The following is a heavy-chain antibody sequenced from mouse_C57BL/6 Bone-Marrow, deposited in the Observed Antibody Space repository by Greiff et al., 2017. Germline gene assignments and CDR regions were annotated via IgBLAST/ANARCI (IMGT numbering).Heavy chain of an antibody. V-gene: IGHV2-2*01. CDR1: GFSLTSYG. Sequence: VKLVESGPGLVQPSQSLSLTCTVSGFSLTSYGVHWVRQSPGKGLEWLGVIWSGGSTDYNAAFISRLSISKDNSKSQVFFKMNSLQADDTAIYYCARPEVAPLYAMDYWGQGTAVTVTA. CDR3: ARPEVAPLYAMDY. J-gene: IGHJ4*01. D-gene: IGHD1-1*01. CDR2: IWSGGST.